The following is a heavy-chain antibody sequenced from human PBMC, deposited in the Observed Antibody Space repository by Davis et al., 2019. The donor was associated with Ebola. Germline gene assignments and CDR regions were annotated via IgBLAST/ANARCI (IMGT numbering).Heavy chain of an antibody. CDR1: GFTFSSYG. D-gene: IGHD3-3*01. Sequence: PGGSLRLSCAASGFTFSSYGMHWVRQAPGKGLEWVAVIWYDGSNKYHADSVKGRFTISRDNSKNTLYLQMNSLRAEDTAVYYCARVGFRDYDFWSGPLTYWGQGTLVTVSS. CDR3: ARVGFRDYDFWSGPLTY. CDR2: IWYDGSNK. J-gene: IGHJ4*02. V-gene: IGHV3-30*19.